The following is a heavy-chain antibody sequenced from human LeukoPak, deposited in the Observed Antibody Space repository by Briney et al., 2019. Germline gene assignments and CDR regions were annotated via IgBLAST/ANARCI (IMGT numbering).Heavy chain of an antibody. CDR3: ARHGYSSSWLHSYYNYIDV. Sequence: PSETLSLTCTASGGSISGSSLYWGWIRQPPGKGLEWIVSRDYSGSTHDNPSLKSRVSISVDTSKNQFSLKLSSVTAADTAVYYCARHGYSSSWLHSYYNYIDVWGKGTTVTVSS. D-gene: IGHD6-13*01. CDR2: RDYSGST. CDR1: GGSISGSSLY. V-gene: IGHV4-39*01. J-gene: IGHJ6*03.